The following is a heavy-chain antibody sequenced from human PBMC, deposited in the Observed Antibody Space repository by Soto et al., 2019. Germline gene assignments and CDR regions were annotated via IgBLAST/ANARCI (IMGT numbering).Heavy chain of an antibody. CDR2: ISAYNGKT. CDR3: ARGNAIAVARLEFDY. D-gene: IGHD6-19*01. J-gene: IGHJ4*02. V-gene: IGHV1-18*01. CDR1: GYTFTSYG. Sequence: QVQLVQSGAEVKKPGASVKVSCKASGYTFTSYGISWVRQAPGQGLEWMGWISAYNGKTNSAQKLQGRATMTPDTSTSTAYMELRSLRSDDTAVYYCARGNAIAVARLEFDYWGQGTLVTVSS.